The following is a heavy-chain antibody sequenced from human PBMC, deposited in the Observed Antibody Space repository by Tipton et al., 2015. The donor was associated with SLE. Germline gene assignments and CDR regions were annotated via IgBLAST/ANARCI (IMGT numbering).Heavy chain of an antibody. J-gene: IGHJ4*02. V-gene: IGHV3-15*01. D-gene: IGHD5-18*01. Sequence: GSLRLSCAASGFVFSDFAMSWVRQTPGKGLEWVGRIKSNIDGGTTDYAAPVRDRFTISRDDSENTLYLQMNSLRTDDTAVYYCTLLAHTAVGGYWGQGTLVTVSS. CDR2: IKSNIDGGTT. CDR1: GFVFSDFA. CDR3: TLLAHTAVGGY.